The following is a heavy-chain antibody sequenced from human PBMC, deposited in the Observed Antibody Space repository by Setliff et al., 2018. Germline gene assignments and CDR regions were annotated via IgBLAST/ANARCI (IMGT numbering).Heavy chain of an antibody. Sequence: TLSLTCTVSGGSISSGDYYWSWIRQPPGKGLEWIGYIYYSGSTYYNPSLKSRVTISVDTSKNQFSLKLSSVTAADTAVYYCARGWLRFGYFDYWGQGTLVTVSS. CDR1: GGSISSGDYY. J-gene: IGHJ4*02. V-gene: IGHV4-30-4*08. CDR3: ARGWLRFGYFDY. D-gene: IGHD5-12*01. CDR2: IYYSGST.